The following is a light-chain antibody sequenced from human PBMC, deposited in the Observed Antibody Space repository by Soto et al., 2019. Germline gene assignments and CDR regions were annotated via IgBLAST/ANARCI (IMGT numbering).Light chain of an antibody. CDR2: GAA. CDR3: QQYSSSPWT. CDR1: QSITNSY. Sequence: EIVLTQSPGTLSLSPGERATLSCRASQSITNSYLAWYQQKPGQAPRLLIYGAASRATGIPDRFSGSESGTDFTLTISRLEPEDFAVYYCQQYSSSPWTFGQGTKVDNK. V-gene: IGKV3-20*01. J-gene: IGKJ1*01.